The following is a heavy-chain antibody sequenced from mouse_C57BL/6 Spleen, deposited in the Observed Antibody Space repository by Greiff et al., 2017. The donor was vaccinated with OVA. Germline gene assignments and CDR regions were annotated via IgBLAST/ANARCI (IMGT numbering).Heavy chain of an antibody. CDR1: GFTFSDYY. Sequence: DVKLVESEGGLVQPGSSMKLSCTASGFTFSDYYMAWVRQVPEKGLEWVANINYDGSSTYYLDSLKSRFIISRDNAKNILYLQMSSLKSEDTATYYCARDREDYYGSSYAHWYFDVWGTGTTVTVSS. CDR2: INYDGSST. CDR3: ARDREDYYGSSYAHWYFDV. J-gene: IGHJ1*03. V-gene: IGHV5-16*01. D-gene: IGHD1-1*01.